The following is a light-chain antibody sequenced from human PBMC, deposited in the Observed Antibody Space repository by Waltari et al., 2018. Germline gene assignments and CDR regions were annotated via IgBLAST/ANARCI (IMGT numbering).Light chain of an antibody. J-gene: IGLJ2*01. CDR3: QAWDSSLVV. Sequence: SYELTQPPSVSVSPGQTASITCSGDKLGDKSAYWYQKKPGQSPVLVIYQDTKRPSGIPERFSGSNSGNTATLTISGTQAMDEADYYCQAWDSSLVVFGGGTKLTVL. CDR1: KLGDKS. V-gene: IGLV3-1*01. CDR2: QDT.